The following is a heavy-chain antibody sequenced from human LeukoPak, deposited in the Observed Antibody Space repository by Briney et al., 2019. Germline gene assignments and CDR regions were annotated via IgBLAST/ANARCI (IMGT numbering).Heavy chain of an antibody. V-gene: IGHV3-21*01. Sequence: GGSLRLSCAASGFTFSSYSMNWVRQAPGKGLEWVSSISSSSSYIYYADSVKGRFTISRDNAKNSLYLQMNSLRAEDTAVYYCARSRDCDILTDYWGQGTLVTVSS. D-gene: IGHD3-9*01. CDR1: GFTFSSYS. CDR3: ARSRDCDILTDY. CDR2: ISSSSSYI. J-gene: IGHJ4*02.